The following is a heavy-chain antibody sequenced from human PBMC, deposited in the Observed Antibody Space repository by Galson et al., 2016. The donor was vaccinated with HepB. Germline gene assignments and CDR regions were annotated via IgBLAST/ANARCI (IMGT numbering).Heavy chain of an antibody. J-gene: IGHJ4*02. D-gene: IGHD6-13*01. CDR2: INFNSGST. V-gene: IGHV3-23*01. CDR3: AKTRWAICRVDY. Sequence: SLRLSCAASGFTFSNYAMSWVRQAPGKGLEWVSAINFNSGSTYYADSVKGRFTISRDNSKNTLYLQMKSLRAEDTAVYYCAKTRWAICRVDYWGQGTRVTVSS. CDR1: GFTFSNYA.